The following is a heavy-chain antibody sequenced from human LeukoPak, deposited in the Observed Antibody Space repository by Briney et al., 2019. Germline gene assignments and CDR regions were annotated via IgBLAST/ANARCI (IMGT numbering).Heavy chain of an antibody. CDR2: IIPILGTA. D-gene: IGHD2-15*01. J-gene: IGHJ5*02. V-gene: IGHV1-69*13. CDR3: ARGPPYCSGGSCYFRADWFDP. Sequence: SVKVSCKASGGTFSSYAISWVRQAPGQGLEWMGGIIPILGTANYAQKFQGRVTITADESTSTAYMELSSLRSEDTAVYYCARGPPYCSGGSCYFRADWFDPWGQGTLVTVSS. CDR1: GGTFSSYA.